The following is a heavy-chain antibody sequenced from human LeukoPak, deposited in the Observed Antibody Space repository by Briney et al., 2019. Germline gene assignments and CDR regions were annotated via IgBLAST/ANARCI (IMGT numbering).Heavy chain of an antibody. CDR1: GYTFTSYG. Sequence: ASVKVSCKASGYTFTSYGISWVRQAPGQGLEWMGWISAYNGNTNYAQKLQGRVTMTTDTSTSTACMELRSLRSDDTAVYYCARVFGYSYGSGDYWGQGTLVTVSS. CDR2: ISAYNGNT. CDR3: ARVFGYSYGSGDY. J-gene: IGHJ4*02. V-gene: IGHV1-18*04. D-gene: IGHD5-18*01.